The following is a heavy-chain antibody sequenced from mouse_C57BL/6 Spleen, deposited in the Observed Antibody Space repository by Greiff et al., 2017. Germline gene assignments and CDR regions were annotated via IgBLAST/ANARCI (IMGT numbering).Heavy chain of an antibody. V-gene: IGHV1-52*01. J-gene: IGHJ1*03. CDR3: AREEYDDYRYVDV. CDR1: GYTFTSYW. CDR2: LDPSDSEP. Sequence: QVQLQQPGAELVRPGSSVKLSCKASGYTFTSYWMHLVKQRPIQGLEWLGNLDPSDSEPHYNQKFKVKATLTLDKSSSTAYIQLSSLASEDSAVYYCAREEYDDYRYVDVWGTGTTVTGSS. D-gene: IGHD2-3*01.